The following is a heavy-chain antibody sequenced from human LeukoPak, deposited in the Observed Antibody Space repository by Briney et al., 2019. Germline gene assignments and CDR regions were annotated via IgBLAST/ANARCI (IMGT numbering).Heavy chain of an antibody. J-gene: IGHJ6*02. CDR2: IYSGGST. CDR3: ASEGYYYDSSGPENYYYYGMDV. Sequence: PGGSLRLSCAASGFTFNTYSMNWVRQAPGKGLEWVSVIYSGGSTYYADSVKGRFTISRDNSKNTLYLQMNSLRAEDTAVYYCASEGYYYDSSGPENYYYYGMDVWGQGTTVTVSS. CDR1: GFTFNTYS. V-gene: IGHV3-66*01. D-gene: IGHD3-22*01.